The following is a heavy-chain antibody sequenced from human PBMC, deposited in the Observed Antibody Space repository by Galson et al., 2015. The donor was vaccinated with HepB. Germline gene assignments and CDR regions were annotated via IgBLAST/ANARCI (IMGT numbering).Heavy chain of an antibody. V-gene: IGHV4-34*01. J-gene: IGHJ4*02. D-gene: IGHD4-17*01. CDR2: INHSGST. CDR3: ARVRGSRDYGDRSFDY. CDR1: GGSFSGYY. Sequence: SETLSLTCAVYGGSFSGYYWSRIRQPPGKGLEWIGEINHSGSTNYNPSLKSRVTISVDTSKNQFSLKLSSVTAADTAVYYCARVRGSRDYGDRSFDYWGQGTLVTVSS.